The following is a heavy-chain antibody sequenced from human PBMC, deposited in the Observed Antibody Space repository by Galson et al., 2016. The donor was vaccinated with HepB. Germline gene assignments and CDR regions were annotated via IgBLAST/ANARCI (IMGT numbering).Heavy chain of an antibody. J-gene: IGHJ6*02. CDR1: GYTFTDLG. V-gene: IGHV1-18*01. Sequence: SVKVSCKASGYTFTDLGLSWVRQAPGQGLEWMGWISTYNGNTHYAQKVQGRVTMTTDTSTSTAYMELRSLTSDDTAVYYCAKEGGNCSGGTCFYYAMDVWGPGTTGTVSS. CDR2: ISTYNGNT. CDR3: AKEGGNCSGGTCFYYAMDV. D-gene: IGHD2-15*01.